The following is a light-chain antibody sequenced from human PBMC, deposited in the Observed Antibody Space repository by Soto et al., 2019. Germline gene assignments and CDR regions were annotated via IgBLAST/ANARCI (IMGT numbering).Light chain of an antibody. J-gene: IGKJ1*01. V-gene: IGKV1-5*01. CDR2: DAS. CDR3: QQYNSYPWT. CDR1: QSISSW. Sequence: IQMTQSPSTLSASVGDRVTITCRASQSISSWLAWYQQKPGKAPKLLIYDASSLESGVPSRFSGSGSGTEITLTIIYLQPDEFATYYCQQYNSYPWTFGQGTKVDI.